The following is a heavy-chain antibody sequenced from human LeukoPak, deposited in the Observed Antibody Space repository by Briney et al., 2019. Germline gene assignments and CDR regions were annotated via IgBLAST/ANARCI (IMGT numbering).Heavy chain of an antibody. D-gene: IGHD1-26*01. CDR3: AHRLSSGSYYDDAFDI. CDR1: GFSLSTSGVG. CDR2: IYWDDDK. J-gene: IGHJ3*02. V-gene: IGHV2-5*02. Sequence: SGPTLVNPTQTLTLTCTFSGFSLSTSGVGVGWIRQPPGKALEWLALIYWDDDKRYSPSLKSRLTITKDTPKNQVVLTLTNMDPVDTATYYCAHRLSSGSYYDDAFDIWAQGTMVPVSS.